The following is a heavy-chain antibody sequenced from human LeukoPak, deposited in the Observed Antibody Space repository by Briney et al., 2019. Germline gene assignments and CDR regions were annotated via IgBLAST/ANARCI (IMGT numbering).Heavy chain of an antibody. V-gene: IGHV4-38-2*02. CDR1: GYSISSGYY. CDR2: IYRRGST. J-gene: IGHJ4*02. D-gene: IGHD6-13*01. CDR3: ARRSGSSWYGGGRYFDY. Sequence: PSETLSLTCTVSGYSISSGYYWGWIRQPPGQGLEWIGSIYRRGSTYYNPSLKSLVTISVDPSKNQFSLRLTSVTAEDPAVYYCARRSGSSWYGGGRYFDYWGQGTLVTVSS.